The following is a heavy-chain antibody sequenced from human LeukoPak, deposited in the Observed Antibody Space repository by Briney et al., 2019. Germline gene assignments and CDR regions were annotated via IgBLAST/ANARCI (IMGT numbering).Heavy chain of an antibody. CDR3: GRGYYYDSSARY. CDR1: GGSFSGYY. V-gene: IGHV4-34*01. D-gene: IGHD3-22*01. CDR2: INHSGST. J-gene: IGHJ4*02. Sequence: PSETLSLTCAVYGGSFSGYYWSWIRQPPGKGLEWIGEINHSGSTNYNPSLKSRVTISVDTSKNQFSLKLSSVTAADTAVYYCGRGYYYDSSARYWGQGTLVTVSS.